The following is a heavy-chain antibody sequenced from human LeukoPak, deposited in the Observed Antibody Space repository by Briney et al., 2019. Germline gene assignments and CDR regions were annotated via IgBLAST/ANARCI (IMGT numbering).Heavy chain of an antibody. CDR3: ARDFMSSMITFGGVIVNSYAFDI. V-gene: IGHV3-7*01. D-gene: IGHD3-16*02. CDR1: GFTFSSYW. CDR2: INQDGSEK. J-gene: IGHJ3*02. Sequence: GGSLRLSCAASGFTFSSYWMSWVRQAPGKGLEWVANINQDGSEKYNVDSVKGRFTISRDNAKNSLYLQMNSLRAEDTAVYYCARDFMSSMITFGGVIVNSYAFDIWGQGTMVTVSS.